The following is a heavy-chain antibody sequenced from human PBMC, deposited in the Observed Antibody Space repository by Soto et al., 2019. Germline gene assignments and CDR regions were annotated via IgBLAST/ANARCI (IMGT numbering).Heavy chain of an antibody. CDR1: GFPFSGSD. D-gene: IGHD2-15*01. CDR3: TSAVSGGSCPDY. V-gene: IGHV3-73*01. Sequence: RSLRLNCAAPGFPFSGSDMHRVRQASGKGLEWVGRIRSKANSYATAYAASVKGRFTISRDDSKNTAYLQMNSLKTEDTAVYYCTSAVSGGSCPDYWGQGTLVTVSS. J-gene: IGHJ4*02. CDR2: IRSKANSYAT.